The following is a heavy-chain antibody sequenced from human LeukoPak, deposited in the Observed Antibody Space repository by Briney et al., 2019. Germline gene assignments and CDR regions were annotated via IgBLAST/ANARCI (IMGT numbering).Heavy chain of an antibody. Sequence: SVKVSCKASGGTFSSYAIGWVRQAPGQGLEWMGGIIPIFGTANYAQKFQGRVTITTDESTSTAYMELSSLRSEDTAVYYCARAGDYYDTVGAFDIWGQGTMVTVSS. D-gene: IGHD3-22*01. J-gene: IGHJ3*02. CDR3: ARAGDYYDTVGAFDI. V-gene: IGHV1-69*05. CDR1: GGTFSSYA. CDR2: IIPIFGTA.